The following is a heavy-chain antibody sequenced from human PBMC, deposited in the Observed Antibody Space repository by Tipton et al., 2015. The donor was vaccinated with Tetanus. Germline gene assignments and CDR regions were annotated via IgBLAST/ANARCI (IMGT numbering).Heavy chain of an antibody. V-gene: IGHV4-39*01. J-gene: IGHJ4*02. CDR2: IYESGDT. CDR3: ARHQSGYFTPFDY. Sequence: TLSLTCTVSGDSISGGSYYWAWIRQPPGKGLEWIGGIYESGDTYYIPSLKSRVTISVDTSKNQFSLKLTSMTATDTAVYFCARHQSGYFTPFDYWGQGTLVTVSS. D-gene: IGHD3-3*01. CDR1: GDSISGGSYY.